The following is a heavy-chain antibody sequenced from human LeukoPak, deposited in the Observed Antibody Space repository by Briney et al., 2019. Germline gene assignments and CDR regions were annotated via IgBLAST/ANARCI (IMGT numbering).Heavy chain of an antibody. V-gene: IGHV3-23*01. CDR2: ISGSGGST. D-gene: IGHD3-9*01. J-gene: IGHJ4*02. CDR3: AKDNEITYYDILTDLWYFDY. CDR1: GFTFSSYA. Sequence: GGSLRLSCAASGFTFSSYAMSWVRQAPGKGLEWVSAISGSGGSTYYADSVKGRFTISRDNSKNTLYLQMNSLRAEDTAVYYCAKDNEITYYDILTDLWYFDYWGQGTLVTVSS.